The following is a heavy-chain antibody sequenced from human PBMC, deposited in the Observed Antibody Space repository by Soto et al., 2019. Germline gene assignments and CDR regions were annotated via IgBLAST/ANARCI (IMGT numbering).Heavy chain of an antibody. CDR1: GYTFTSYA. D-gene: IGHD1-26*01. CDR3: ARGGSLYWYFDL. J-gene: IGHJ2*01. V-gene: IGHV1-3*01. CDR2: INAGDGNT. Sequence: ASVKVSCKASGYTFTSYAMHWVRQAPGQRLEWMGWINAGDGNTKYSQKFQGRVTITRDTSASTAYMELSSLRSEDTAVYYCARGGSLYWYFDLWGRGTLVTVSS.